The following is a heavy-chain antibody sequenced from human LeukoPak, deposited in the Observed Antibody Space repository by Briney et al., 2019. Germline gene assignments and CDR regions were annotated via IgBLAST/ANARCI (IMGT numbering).Heavy chain of an antibody. V-gene: IGHV1-69*13. D-gene: IGHD2-2*01. J-gene: IGHJ6*03. Sequence: GASVKVSCKASGGTFSSYAISWVRQAPGQGLEWMGGIIPIFGTANYAQKFQGRVTITADESTSTAYMELSSLRSEDTAVYYCARAVDYVVPAAIGLVNYYYYMDVWGKGTTVTVSS. CDR3: ARAVDYVVPAAIGLVNYYYYMDV. CDR2: IIPIFGTA. CDR1: GGTFSSYA.